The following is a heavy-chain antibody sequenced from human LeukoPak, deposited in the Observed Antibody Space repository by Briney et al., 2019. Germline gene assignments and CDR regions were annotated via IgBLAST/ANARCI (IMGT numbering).Heavy chain of an antibody. D-gene: IGHD1-26*01. CDR2: ITSSSGTK. J-gene: IGHJ3*02. V-gene: IGHV3-48*02. CDR3: ARDKSGSDSARGAVIDI. Sequence: TWGSLRLSCEASGFTFNIYSMNWVRQAPGKGLEWVSYITSSSGTKYYADSVKGRFTISRDNSKNSLYLQMNSLRDEDTAAYYCARDKSGSDSARGAVIDICGQGAMVTVSS. CDR1: GFTFNIYS.